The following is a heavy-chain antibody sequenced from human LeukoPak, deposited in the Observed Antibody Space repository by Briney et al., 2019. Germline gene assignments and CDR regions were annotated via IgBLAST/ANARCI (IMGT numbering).Heavy chain of an antibody. CDR2: IKQDGSEK. CDR3: ARDTGGGYSCYDC. V-gene: IGHV3-7*01. D-gene: IGHD5-18*01. J-gene: IGHJ4*02. Sequence: GGSLRLSCAASGFTFSSYTFSTYAMSWIRQAPGKGLEWVANIKQDGSEKYYVDSVKGRFTIFRDNAKNSLYLQMNSLRAEDTAVYYCARDTGGGYSCYDCWGQGTLVTVSS. CDR1: GFTFSSYT.